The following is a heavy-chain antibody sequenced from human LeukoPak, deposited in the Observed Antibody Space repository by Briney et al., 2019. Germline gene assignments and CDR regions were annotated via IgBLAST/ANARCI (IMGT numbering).Heavy chain of an antibody. Sequence: PGRSLRLSCAASGFSFSSYAMHWVRQAPGKGLEWVAGISYDGSNKYYADSVKGRFTVSRDNSKNTRYLQMNSLRAEDTAVYYCARERIAVAGGFDYWGQGTLVTVSS. D-gene: IGHD6-19*01. CDR3: ARERIAVAGGFDY. CDR1: GFSFSSYA. V-gene: IGHV3-30*04. CDR2: ISYDGSNK. J-gene: IGHJ4*02.